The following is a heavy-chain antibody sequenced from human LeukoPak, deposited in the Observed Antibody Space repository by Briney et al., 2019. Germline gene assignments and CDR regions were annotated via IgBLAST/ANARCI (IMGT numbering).Heavy chain of an antibody. Sequence: TGGSLRLSCADSEFTFSSYNMTWVRQAPGKGLEWVSYISTSSSNMYYANSVKGRFTISRDNAKNSLYLQMNSLRAEDTAVYYCASDSSGTDSFGIWGQGTMVTVSS. CDR2: ISTSSSNM. V-gene: IGHV3-48*01. D-gene: IGHD3-22*01. J-gene: IGHJ3*02. CDR3: ASDSSGTDSFGI. CDR1: EFTFSSYN.